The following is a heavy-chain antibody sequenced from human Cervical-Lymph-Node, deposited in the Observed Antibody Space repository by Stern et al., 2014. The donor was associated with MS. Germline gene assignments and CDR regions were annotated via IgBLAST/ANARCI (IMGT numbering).Heavy chain of an antibody. CDR1: GYRFTSFW. CDR2: IYPGDSDP. D-gene: IGHD5-18*01. Sequence: EVQLVESGAEVKKPGDSLKISCKGSGYRFTSFWIGWVRQMPGKGLEWMGNIYPGDSDPRYSPSFQGQVTISADKSISTAYLQWNSLKASDSAIYYCARRGTYSFDPWGQGTLVTVSS. CDR3: ARRGTYSFDP. J-gene: IGHJ5*02. V-gene: IGHV5-51*03.